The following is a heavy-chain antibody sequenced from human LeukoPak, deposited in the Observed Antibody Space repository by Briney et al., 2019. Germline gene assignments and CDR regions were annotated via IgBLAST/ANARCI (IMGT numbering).Heavy chain of an antibody. J-gene: IGHJ5*02. CDR1: GFTFDDYT. V-gene: IGHV3-43*01. D-gene: IGHD2-15*01. CDR3: AKGLCSGGSCCPDH. CDR2: IGWDGDGA. Sequence: GGSLRLSCAASGFTFDDYTMHWVRQAPGKDLEWISLIGWDGDGAIYADSVKGRFTIARDNKKNLLYLQMDSLRSEDTALYFCAKGLCSGGSCCPDHWGQGTLVTVSS.